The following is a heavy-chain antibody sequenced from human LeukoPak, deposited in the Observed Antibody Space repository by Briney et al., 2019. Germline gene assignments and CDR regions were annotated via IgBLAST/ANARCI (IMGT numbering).Heavy chain of an antibody. CDR1: GGSISSSSYY. CDR2: IYYSGST. J-gene: IGHJ5*01. D-gene: IGHD3-3*01. Sequence: SETLSLTCTVSGGSISSSSYYWGWIRQSPGKGLEWIGSIYYSGSTYYNPSLKSRVTISVDTSKNQFSLKLSSVTAADTAVYYCAPRSYDFWSEGSWFDSWGQGTLVTVSS. V-gene: IGHV4-39*01. CDR3: APRSYDFWSEGSWFDS.